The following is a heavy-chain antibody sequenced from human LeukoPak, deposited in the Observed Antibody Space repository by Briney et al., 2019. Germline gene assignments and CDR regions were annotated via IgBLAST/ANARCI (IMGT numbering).Heavy chain of an antibody. Sequence: GGSLRLSCAASGFTFSSYWMSWVRQAPGKGLEWVANIKQDGSEKYYVDSVKGRFTISRDNAKNSLYLQMNSLRAEDTAVYYCARGTGYCSSTSCILRGWFDPWGQGTLVTVSS. J-gene: IGHJ5*02. V-gene: IGHV3-7*01. CDR2: IKQDGSEK. D-gene: IGHD2-2*01. CDR3: ARGTGYCSSTSCILRGWFDP. CDR1: GFTFSSYW.